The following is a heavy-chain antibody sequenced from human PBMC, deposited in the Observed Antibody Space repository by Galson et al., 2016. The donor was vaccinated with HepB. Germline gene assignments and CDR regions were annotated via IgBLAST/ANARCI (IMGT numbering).Heavy chain of an antibody. D-gene: IGHD5-18*01. V-gene: IGHV3-30*19. CDR3: ARDVLRYSYGYVMLDY. J-gene: IGHJ4*02. Sequence: SLRLSCAASGFMFSKYSLSWVRQAPGKGLEWVALISYDGSNKDYADSVKGRVTISRDNSKNTLYLQMNSLKAEDTAVYYCARDVLRYSYGYVMLDYWGQGTLVTVSS. CDR1: GFMFSKYS. CDR2: ISYDGSNK.